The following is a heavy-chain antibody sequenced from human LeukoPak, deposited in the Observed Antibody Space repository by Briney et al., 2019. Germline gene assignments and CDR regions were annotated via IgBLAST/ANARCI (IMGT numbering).Heavy chain of an antibody. Sequence: SETLSLTCTISGGSISSYYWSWIRQPPGKGLEWIGYIYYSGSTNYNPSLKSRVTISVDTSKNQFSLKLSSVTAADTAVYYCARGGYSYGYDYWGQGTLVTVSS. D-gene: IGHD5-18*01. CDR1: GGSISSYY. J-gene: IGHJ4*02. V-gene: IGHV4-59*01. CDR3: ARGGYSYGYDY. CDR2: IYYSGST.